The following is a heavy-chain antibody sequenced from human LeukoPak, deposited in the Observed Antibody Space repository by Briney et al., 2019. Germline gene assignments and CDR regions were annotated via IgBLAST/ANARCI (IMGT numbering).Heavy chain of an antibody. J-gene: IGHJ3*02. CDR2: INHSGST. D-gene: IGHD6-13*01. CDR3: AREVKQQLVSFLCAFDI. Sequence: PSETLSLTCAVYAGSFSGYYWSWIRQPPGKGLEWIGEINHSGSTNYNPSLKSRVTISVDTSKNQFSLKLSSVTAADTAVYYCAREVKQQLVSFLCAFDIWGQGTMVTVSS. CDR1: AGSFSGYY. V-gene: IGHV4-34*01.